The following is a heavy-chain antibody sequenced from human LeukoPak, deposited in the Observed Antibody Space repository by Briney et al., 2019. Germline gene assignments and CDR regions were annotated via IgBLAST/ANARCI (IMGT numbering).Heavy chain of an antibody. J-gene: IGHJ3*02. V-gene: IGHV4-59*08. CDR3: ARHIRYDFWSGYSGTPGAFDI. CDR2: IYYSGST. D-gene: IGHD3-3*01. Sequence: SETQSLTCTVSGGSISSYYWSWIRQPPGKGLEWIGYIYYSGSTNYNPSLKSRVTISVDTSKNQFSLKLSSVTAADTAVYYCARHIRYDFWSGYSGTPGAFDIWGQGTMVTVSS. CDR1: GGSISSYY.